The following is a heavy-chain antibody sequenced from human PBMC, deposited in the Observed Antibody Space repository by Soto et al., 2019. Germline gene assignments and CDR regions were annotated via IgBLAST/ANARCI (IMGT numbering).Heavy chain of an antibody. V-gene: IGHV4-59*08. CDR2: IYYSGST. J-gene: IGHJ4*01. Sequence: PSETLSLTCTFSGGSISSYYWSWIRQPPGKGLEWIGYIYYSGSTNYNPSLKSRVTISVDTSKNQFSLKLNSMTAADTAVYYCARLGGYYQAFNIWGPGALVNVS. CDR1: GGSISSYY. CDR3: ARLGGYYQAFNI. D-gene: IGHD3-22*01.